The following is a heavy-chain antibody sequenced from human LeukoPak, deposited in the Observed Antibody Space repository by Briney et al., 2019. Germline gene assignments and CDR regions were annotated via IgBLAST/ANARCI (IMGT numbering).Heavy chain of an antibody. D-gene: IGHD1-26*01. CDR3: ARLTVGALIWFDP. Sequence: PSETLSLTCSVSGYSISSGFYWGWIRQPPGKGLEWIGSIYHSGTTYKNPSLKSRLTISVDTSKNQFSLKLNSVTASDTAVYYCARLTVGALIWFDPWAREPWSPSPQ. V-gene: IGHV4-38-2*02. CDR1: GYSISSGFY. CDR2: IYHSGTT. J-gene: IGHJ5*02.